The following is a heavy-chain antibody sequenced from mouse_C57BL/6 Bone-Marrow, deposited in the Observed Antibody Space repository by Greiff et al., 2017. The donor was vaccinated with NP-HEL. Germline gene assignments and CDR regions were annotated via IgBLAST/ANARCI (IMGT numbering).Heavy chain of an antibody. CDR1: GYTFTSSG. CDR2: FYPRRVTT. D-gene: IGHD2-2*01. V-gene: IGHV1-81*01. J-gene: IGHJ3*01. Sequence: QVQLKASGAELARPGASVKLSCKASGYTFTSSGISWVKQRTGQGLAWIGEFYPRRVTTYYNEKFKGKATLTADKSSSTAYMELRSLTSEVSSVFVSIYYGDDEFAYGGQGTLVTVSA. CDR3: IYYGDDEFAY.